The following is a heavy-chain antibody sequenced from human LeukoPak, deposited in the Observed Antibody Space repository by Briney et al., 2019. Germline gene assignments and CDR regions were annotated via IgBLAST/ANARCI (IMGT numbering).Heavy chain of an antibody. CDR3: ARDWEGSGYKDYAHDRGNWFDP. V-gene: IGHV3-30*02. D-gene: IGHD4-17*01. Sequence: GGSLRLSCAASGLTFSNYGMQWVRQAPGKGPEWVAYIGSAGSNVYYADSVKGRFTISRDNSKNTLYLQMNSLRIEDTAVYYCARDWEGSGYKDYAHDRGNWFDPWGQGTLVTVSS. J-gene: IGHJ5*02. CDR2: IGSAGSNV. CDR1: GLTFSNYG.